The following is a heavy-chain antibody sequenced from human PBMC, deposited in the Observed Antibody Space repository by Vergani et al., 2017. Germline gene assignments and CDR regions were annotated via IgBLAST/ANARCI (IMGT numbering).Heavy chain of an antibody. CDR2: MSSGDSI. D-gene: IGHD3-9*01. J-gene: IGHJ6*02. V-gene: IGHV3-11*04. Sequence: QVQLVESGGGLVKPGGSLRLSCAASGFTFSDHYMSWVRQAPGKGLEWISYMSSGDSIYYADSVKGRFTVSRDNTKNTMYLQMNSLRAEDTAVYYCARETDTGSSVFYNYYAMDVWGQGTTVSVSS. CDR3: ARETDTGSSVFYNYYAMDV. CDR1: GFTFSDHY.